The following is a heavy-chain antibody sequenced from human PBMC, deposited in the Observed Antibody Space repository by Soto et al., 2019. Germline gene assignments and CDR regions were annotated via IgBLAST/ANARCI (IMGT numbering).Heavy chain of an antibody. CDR3: SRVGCSNSKCYTRGMDV. V-gene: IGHV4-4*07. J-gene: IGHJ6*02. CDR1: GGSISGYY. D-gene: IGHD2-2*01. Sequence: ETLSLTCTVSGGSISGYYWSWVRQPAGKGLEWVGRIYSDGTTNYSPSLKSRVTMSLDTSKDQFSLHLNSVTAADTAVYYCSRVGCSNSKCYTRGMDVWGQGTTVTVSS. CDR2: IYSDGTT.